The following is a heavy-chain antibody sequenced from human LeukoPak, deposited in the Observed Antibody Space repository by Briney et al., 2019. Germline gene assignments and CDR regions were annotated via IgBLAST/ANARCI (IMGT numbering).Heavy chain of an antibody. Sequence: PGGSLRLSCAASGFTFSSYEMKWVRQAPGQGLEWVSSISSSSSYIYYADSVKGRFTISRDNAKNSLYLQMNSLRAEDTAVYYCARDWPTIAAAGTIPEYFQHWGQGTLVTVSS. CDR3: ARDWPTIAAAGTIPEYFQH. CDR1: GFTFSSYE. J-gene: IGHJ1*01. V-gene: IGHV3-21*01. CDR2: ISSSSSYI. D-gene: IGHD6-13*01.